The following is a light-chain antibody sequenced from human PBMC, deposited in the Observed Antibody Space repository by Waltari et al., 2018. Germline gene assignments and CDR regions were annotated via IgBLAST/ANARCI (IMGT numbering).Light chain of an antibody. CDR3: LLWYSGARWV. CDR2: HTS. J-gene: IGLJ3*02. V-gene: IGLV7-46*01. Sequence: QAVVTQEPSLTVSPGGTVTLTCGSSTGAVTSGQYPYWFQQKPGQVTKTLIFHTSNKHSWNTSRFSGCLLGGKAALTLSGAQPEDEAEYYCLLWYSGARWVFGGGTKLSVL. CDR1: TGAVTSGQY.